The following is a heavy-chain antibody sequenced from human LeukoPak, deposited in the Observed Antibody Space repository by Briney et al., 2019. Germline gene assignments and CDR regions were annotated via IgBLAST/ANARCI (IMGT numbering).Heavy chain of an antibody. V-gene: IGHV3-15*01. CDR3: AKDESPRIAADNY. Sequence: SGGSLRLSCAASGFTFSNAWMSWVRQAPGKGLEWVGRIKSKTDGGTTDYAAPVKGRFTISRDDSKNTLYLQMNSLKTEDTAVYYCAKDESPRIAADNYWGQGTLVTVSS. CDR1: GFTFSNAW. CDR2: IKSKTDGGTT. J-gene: IGHJ4*02. D-gene: IGHD6-25*01.